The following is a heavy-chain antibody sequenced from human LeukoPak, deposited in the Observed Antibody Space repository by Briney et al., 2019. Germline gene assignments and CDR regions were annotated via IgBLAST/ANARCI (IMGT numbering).Heavy chain of an antibody. CDR3: ARVWLQLWLPYPYFDY. V-gene: IGHV3-7*01. J-gene: IGHJ4*02. Sequence: GGSLRLSCAASGFTFSSYWMSWVRQAPGKGLEWVANIKQDGSEKYYVDSVMGRLTISRDTSKNSLYLQMNSLRAEDRAVYFCARVWLQLWLPYPYFDYWGQGTLVTVSS. CDR1: GFTFSSYW. D-gene: IGHD5-18*01. CDR2: IKQDGSEK.